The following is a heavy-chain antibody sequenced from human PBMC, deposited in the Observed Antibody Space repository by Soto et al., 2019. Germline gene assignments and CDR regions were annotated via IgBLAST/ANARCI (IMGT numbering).Heavy chain of an antibody. CDR1: GGSISSGDYY. J-gene: IGHJ6*02. V-gene: IGHV4-30-4*01. D-gene: IGHD3-22*01. Sequence: QVQLQESGPGLVKPSQTLSLTCTVSGGSISSGDYYWSWIRQPPGKGLEWIGYIYYSGRTYYNPSLKSRVTIAVDTSQNQFSLKLRSVTAADTAVYYCASAYNYYDSSGRKYYYYGMDVWGQGTTVTVSS. CDR2: IYYSGRT. CDR3: ASAYNYYDSSGRKYYYYGMDV.